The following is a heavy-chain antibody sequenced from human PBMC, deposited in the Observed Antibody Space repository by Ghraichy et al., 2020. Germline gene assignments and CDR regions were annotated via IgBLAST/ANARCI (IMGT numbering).Heavy chain of an antibody. Sequence: GGSLRLSCAASGFTFSSFGMHWVRQAPGKGLDWVGLIWFVGSKEFYADSVKGRFTISRDDSRNTLYLQVDSVRAEDTAMYYCARDPRPFYDVWSGSHFDYWGQGTLVTVSS. D-gene: IGHD3-3*01. J-gene: IGHJ4*02. V-gene: IGHV3-33*01. CDR2: IWFVGSKE. CDR1: GFTFSSFG. CDR3: ARDPRPFYDVWSGSHFDY.